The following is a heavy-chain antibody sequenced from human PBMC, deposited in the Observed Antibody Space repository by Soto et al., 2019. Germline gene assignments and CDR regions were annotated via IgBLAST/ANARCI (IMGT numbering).Heavy chain of an antibody. CDR1: GFTFSSYA. CDR3: AKVGTVVAPANWDFDY. Sequence: EVQLLESGGGLVQPGGSLRLSCAASGFTFSSYAMSWVRQAPGKGLEWVSAISGSGGSTYYADSVKGRFTISRDNSMNKLYLQRNSLRAEDTAVYYCAKVGTVVAPANWDFDYWGQVTLVTVSS. CDR2: ISGSGGST. V-gene: IGHV3-23*01. D-gene: IGHD2-15*01. J-gene: IGHJ4*02.